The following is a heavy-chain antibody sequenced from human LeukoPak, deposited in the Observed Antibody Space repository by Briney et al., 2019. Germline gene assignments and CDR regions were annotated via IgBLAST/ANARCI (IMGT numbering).Heavy chain of an antibody. CDR1: GYSFTSYW. Sequence: PGESLKISCKGSGYSFTSYWIGWVRQMPGKGLEWMGIIYPGDSDTRYSPAFQGQVTISADKSISTAYLQWSSLKASDTAMYYCARHHVATMDAFDIWGQGTMVTVSS. J-gene: IGHJ3*02. CDR3: ARHHVATMDAFDI. D-gene: IGHD5-12*01. CDR2: IYPGDSDT. V-gene: IGHV5-51*01.